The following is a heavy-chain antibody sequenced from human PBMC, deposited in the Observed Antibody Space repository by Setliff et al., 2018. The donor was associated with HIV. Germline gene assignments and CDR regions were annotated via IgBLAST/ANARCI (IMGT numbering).Heavy chain of an antibody. CDR3: AREERREAFDI. J-gene: IGHJ3*02. D-gene: IGHD1-1*01. CDR1: GGSISSGGSY. Sequence: KASETLSLTCTVSGGSISSGGSYWSWIRQHPGKGLEWIGYINYSGSTYYNPSLKSRVTFSVDTSKNQFSLKLSSVTAADTAVYYCAREERREAFDIWGQGTMVTV. CDR2: INYSGST. V-gene: IGHV4-31*03.